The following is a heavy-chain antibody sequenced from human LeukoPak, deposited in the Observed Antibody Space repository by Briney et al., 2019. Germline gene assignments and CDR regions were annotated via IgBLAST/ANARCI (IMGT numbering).Heavy chain of an antibody. J-gene: IGHJ6*02. Sequence: KASETLSLTCTVSGGSIISSSYSWGWIRQPPGKGLEWIANVYYSGNTYYNPSLKSRVTISVDTSKNQFSLKLTSVTAADTAIYYCVSSLLRSRNPEWDYYYGMDVWGQGTTVTVSS. CDR2: VYYSGNT. D-gene: IGHD3-22*01. CDR1: GGSIISSSYS. CDR3: VSSLLRSRNPEWDYYYGMDV. V-gene: IGHV4-39*01.